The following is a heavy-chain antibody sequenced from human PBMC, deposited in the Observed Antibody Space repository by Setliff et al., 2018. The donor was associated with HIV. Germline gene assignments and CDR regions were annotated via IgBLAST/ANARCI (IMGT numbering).Heavy chain of an antibody. CDR1: GFTFDDYG. J-gene: IGHJ6*02. D-gene: IGHD3-22*01. CDR2: INWNGGSK. Sequence: PGGSLRLSCAASGFTFDDYGMSWVRQAPGKGLEWVAGINWNGGSKVYADSVKGRFTISRDDAKNSLYLQMTSLTPEDTAFYFCARGPRSVYYDDTGPYSYDYGMDVWGQGTTVTVSS. V-gene: IGHV3-20*04. CDR3: ARGPRSVYYDDTGPYSYDYGMDV.